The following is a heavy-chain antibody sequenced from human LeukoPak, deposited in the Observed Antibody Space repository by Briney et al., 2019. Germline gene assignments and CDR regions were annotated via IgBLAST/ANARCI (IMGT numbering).Heavy chain of an antibody. CDR2: IYYSGST. CDR3: ARAINMEDAFDI. CDR1: GGSISSSSYY. Sequence: AETLSLTCTVSGGSISSSSYYWGWIRQPPGQGLEWIGSIYYSGSTYYNPSLKSRATISVDTSKNQSSAKLRSVTAADTAVYYCARAINMEDAFDIWGQRTTVTVSS. D-gene: IGHD2/OR15-2a*01. J-gene: IGHJ3*02. V-gene: IGHV4-39*07.